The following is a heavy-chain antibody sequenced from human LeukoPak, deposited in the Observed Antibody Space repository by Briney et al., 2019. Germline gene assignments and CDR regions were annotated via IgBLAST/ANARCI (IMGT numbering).Heavy chain of an antibody. CDR2: IIPIFGTA. Sequence: SVKVSCKASGYTFTSYGISWVRQAPGQGLEWMGGIIPIFGTANYAQKFQGRVTITADESTSTAYMELSSLRSEDTAVYYCARDDRPYYNYGMDVWGQGTTVTVSS. CDR3: ARDDRPYYNYGMDV. J-gene: IGHJ6*02. CDR1: GYTFTSYG. V-gene: IGHV1-69*13.